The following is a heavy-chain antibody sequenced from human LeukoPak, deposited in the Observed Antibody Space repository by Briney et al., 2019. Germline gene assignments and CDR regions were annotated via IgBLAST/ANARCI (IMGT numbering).Heavy chain of an antibody. Sequence: SETLSLTCAVYGGSFSGYYWSWIRQPPGKGLEWIGEINHSGSTNYNPSLKSRVTISVDTSKNQFSLKLSSVAAADTAVYYCARGLYYYDSSGYYNYWGQGTLVTVSS. J-gene: IGHJ4*02. CDR2: INHSGST. V-gene: IGHV4-34*01. CDR3: ARGLYYYDSSGYYNY. D-gene: IGHD3-22*01. CDR1: GGSFSGYY.